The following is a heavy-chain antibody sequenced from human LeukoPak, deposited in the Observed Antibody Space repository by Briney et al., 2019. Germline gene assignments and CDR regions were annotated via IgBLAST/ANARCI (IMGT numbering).Heavy chain of an antibody. CDR3: AKSGYNRFDY. Sequence: GGSLRLSCAASGFSFSGYALSWVRQAPGKGLEWVSSISGGAGSTYYADSVKGRFTISRDISKNTLYLQMNSLRAEDTAVYYCAKSGYNRFDYWGQGTLVTVSS. V-gene: IGHV3-23*01. CDR1: GFSFSGYA. D-gene: IGHD5-24*01. J-gene: IGHJ4*02. CDR2: ISGGAGST.